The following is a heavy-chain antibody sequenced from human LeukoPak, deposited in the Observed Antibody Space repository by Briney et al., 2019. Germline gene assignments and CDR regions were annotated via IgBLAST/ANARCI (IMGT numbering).Heavy chain of an antibody. V-gene: IGHV4-39*01. CDR2: IYYSGST. J-gene: IGHJ6*02. CDR3: VGYYYYGMDV. Sequence: PSETLPLTCTVSGGSVSSGSYYWGWLRQPPGKGLEWIGSIYYSGSTYYNPSLKSRVTISVDTSKNQFSLKLSSVTAADTAVYYCVGYYYYGMDVWGQGTTVTVSS. CDR1: GGSVSSGSYY.